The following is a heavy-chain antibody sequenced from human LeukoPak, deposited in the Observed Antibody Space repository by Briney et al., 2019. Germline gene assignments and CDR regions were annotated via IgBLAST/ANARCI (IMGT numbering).Heavy chain of an antibody. J-gene: IGHJ4*02. D-gene: IGHD6-19*01. CDR3: ARTWSSGWATDY. Sequence: GGSLRLSCAASGFTFSSYSMNWVRQAPGKGLEWVSSISSSSSYIYYADSVKGRSTISRDNAKNLLYLQMNSLRAEDTAVYYCARTWSSGWATDYWGQGTLVTVSS. CDR1: GFTFSSYS. CDR2: ISSSSSYI. V-gene: IGHV3-21*01.